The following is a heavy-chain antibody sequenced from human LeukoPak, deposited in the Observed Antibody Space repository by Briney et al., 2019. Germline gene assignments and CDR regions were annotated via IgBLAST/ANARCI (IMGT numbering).Heavy chain of an antibody. Sequence: SETLSLTCAVYGGSFSGYYWSWIRQPPGKGLEWIGEINHSGSTNYNPSLKSRVTISVDTSKNQFSLKLSSVTAADTAVYYCARGAGFGELLPSNFDYWGQGTLVTVSS. CDR1: GGSFSGYY. CDR3: ARGAGFGELLPSNFDY. V-gene: IGHV4-34*01. CDR2: INHSGST. J-gene: IGHJ4*02. D-gene: IGHD3-10*01.